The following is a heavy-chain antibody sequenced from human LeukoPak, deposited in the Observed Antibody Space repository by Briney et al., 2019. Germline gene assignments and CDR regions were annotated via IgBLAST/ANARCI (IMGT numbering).Heavy chain of an antibody. Sequence: PGGSLRLSCAASGFTFSSSWMSWVRQAPGKGLEWVANIIQDGSAQYYVDSVKGRFTISRDNADNSLYLRMNSLRAEDTAVYYCAIDLFSCSSTSCYVYWGRGTLVTVSS. CDR3: AIDLFSCSSTSCYVY. D-gene: IGHD2-2*01. V-gene: IGHV3-7*01. J-gene: IGHJ4*02. CDR2: IIQDGSAQ. CDR1: GFTFSSSW.